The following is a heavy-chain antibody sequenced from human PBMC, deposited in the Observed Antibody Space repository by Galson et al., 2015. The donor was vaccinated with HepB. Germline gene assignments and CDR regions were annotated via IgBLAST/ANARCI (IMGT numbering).Heavy chain of an antibody. CDR3: AKDTEPIPMFYFAF. Sequence: SLRLSCAASGFTFDNYAMHWVRQVPGRGLEWVSGISWNSGYIDYADSVRGRFTISRDNAKNSLYLQMNSLRGEDTALYYCAKDTEPIPMFYFAFWGQGTLVTVSS. CDR2: ISWNSGYI. J-gene: IGHJ4*02. D-gene: IGHD3-10*02. CDR1: GFTFDNYA. V-gene: IGHV3-9*01.